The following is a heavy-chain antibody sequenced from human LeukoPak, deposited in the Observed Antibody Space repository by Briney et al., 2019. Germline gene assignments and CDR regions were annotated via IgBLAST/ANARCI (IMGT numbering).Heavy chain of an antibody. CDR1: GFTFSSYW. Sequence: GGSLRLSCAASGFTFSSYWMSWVRQAPGKGLEWVANIKQDGSEKYYVDSVKGRFTTSRDNAKNSLYLQMNSLRAEDTAVYYCARDLFPVGATTVFDYWGQGTLVTVSS. V-gene: IGHV3-7*01. J-gene: IGHJ4*02. D-gene: IGHD1-26*01. CDR2: IKQDGSEK. CDR3: ARDLFPVGATTVFDY.